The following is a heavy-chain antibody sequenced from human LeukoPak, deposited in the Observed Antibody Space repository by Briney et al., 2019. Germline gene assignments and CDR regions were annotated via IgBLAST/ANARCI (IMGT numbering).Heavy chain of an antibody. CDR2: ISWNSGSI. CDR1: GFTFDDYA. Sequence: GGSLRLSCAASGFTFDDYAMHWVRQAPGKGLEWVSGISWNSGSIGYADSVKGRFTISRDNAKNSLYLQMNSLRAGDTAVYYCAKVGTVYFPLDFWGQGTLVTVSS. D-gene: IGHD2/OR15-2a*01. CDR3: AKVGTVYFPLDF. J-gene: IGHJ4*02. V-gene: IGHV3-9*01.